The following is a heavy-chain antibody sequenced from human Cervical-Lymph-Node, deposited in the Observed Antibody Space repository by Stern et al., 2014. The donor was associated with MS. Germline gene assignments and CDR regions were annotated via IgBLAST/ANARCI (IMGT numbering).Heavy chain of an antibody. J-gene: IGHJ4*02. Sequence: QVQLVQSGAEVKKPGSSVKVSCKASGGTFSSYGISWGRQAPGQGLEWMGGIIPIFGTANYAQKCQGRVTITAAESTSTAYMELSSLRSEDTAVYYCARGEKQWLSLWDYWGQGTLVTVSS. CDR1: GGTFSSYG. CDR2: IIPIFGTA. V-gene: IGHV1-69*01. CDR3: ARGEKQWLSLWDY. D-gene: IGHD6-19*01.